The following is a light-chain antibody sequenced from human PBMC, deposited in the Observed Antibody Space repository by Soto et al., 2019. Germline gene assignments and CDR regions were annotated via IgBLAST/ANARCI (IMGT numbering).Light chain of an antibody. CDR1: QSVDSF. CDR2: DTS. Sequence: EIVLTQSPASLSLSPGERATLSCRASQSVDSFLAWYQQKPGRTPRLLIYDTSNRATCIPARFSGSGSGTDFTLTISRLEPEDFAVYYCQVRTDWPPFKYTFGQGTKLEVK. CDR3: QVRTDWPPFKYT. V-gene: IGKV3-11*01. J-gene: IGKJ2*01.